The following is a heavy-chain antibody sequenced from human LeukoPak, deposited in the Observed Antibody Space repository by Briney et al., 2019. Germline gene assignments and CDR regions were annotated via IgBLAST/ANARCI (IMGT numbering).Heavy chain of an antibody. V-gene: IGHV1-8*01. CDR2: MNPNSGNT. Sequence: ASVKVSCKASGYTFTSYDTNWVRQATGQGLEWMGWMNPNSGNTGYAQKFQGRVTITRNTSISTAYMELSSLRSEDTAVYYCARDRVIVGANNWFDPWGQGTLVTVSS. J-gene: IGHJ5*02. CDR1: GYTFTSYD. D-gene: IGHD1-26*01. CDR3: ARDRVIVGANNWFDP.